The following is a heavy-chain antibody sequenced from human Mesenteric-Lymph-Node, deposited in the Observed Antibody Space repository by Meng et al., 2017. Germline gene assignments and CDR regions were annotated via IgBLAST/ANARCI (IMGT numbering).Heavy chain of an antibody. CDR2: IYYSGST. Sequence: QGQMQGSGPGLVQPSQTLSLTCTVSGGSVSSGGYYWTWIRQHPGKGLEWFGHIYYSGSTFYNPSLKRRVIISIDTSKNQFSLNLRSVTAADTAVYYCARVSSGWDYFDYWGQGTLVTVSS. J-gene: IGHJ4*02. D-gene: IGHD6-19*01. V-gene: IGHV4-31*03. CDR3: ARVSSGWDYFDY. CDR1: GGSVSSGGYY.